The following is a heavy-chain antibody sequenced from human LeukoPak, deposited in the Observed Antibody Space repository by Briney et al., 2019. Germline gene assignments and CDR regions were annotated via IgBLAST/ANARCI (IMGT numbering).Heavy chain of an antibody. CDR2: LSFDGNNT. CDR3: AKAATGYFDY. V-gene: IGHV3-30*18. D-gene: IGHD6-13*01. Sequence: GGSLRLSCTASGFTSSRYGMHWVRQAPGKGLEWVAVLSFDGNNTYYANSVRGRFTISRDNSKNTLYLQMNSLRPEDTAVYYCAKAATGYFDYWGQGTLVTVSS. J-gene: IGHJ4*02. CDR1: GFTSSRYG.